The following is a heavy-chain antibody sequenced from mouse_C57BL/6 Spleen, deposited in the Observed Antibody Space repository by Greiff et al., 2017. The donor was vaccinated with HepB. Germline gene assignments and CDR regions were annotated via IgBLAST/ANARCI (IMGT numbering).Heavy chain of an antibody. J-gene: IGHJ3*01. V-gene: IGHV14-4*01. CDR3: TTDSRFAY. Sequence: VQLQQSGAELVRPGASVKLSCTASGFNIKDDYMHWVKQRPEQGLEWIGWIDPENGDTEYASKFQGKATITADTSSNIAYLQLSSLTSEDTAVYYCTTDSRFAYWGQGTLVTVSA. CDR1: GFNIKDDY. CDR2: IDPENGDT.